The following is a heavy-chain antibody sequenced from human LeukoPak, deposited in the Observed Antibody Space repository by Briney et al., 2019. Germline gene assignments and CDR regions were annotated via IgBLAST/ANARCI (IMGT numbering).Heavy chain of an antibody. CDR3: AKDGGDYYDSGGYYRFDY. Sequence: GGSLRLSCAASGFTFSSYSMNWVRQAPGKGLEWVSSISSSSSYIYYADSVKGRFTISRDNAKNSLYLQMNSLRAEDTAVYYCAKDGGDYYDSGGYYRFDYWGQGTLVTVSS. J-gene: IGHJ4*02. CDR1: GFTFSSYS. V-gene: IGHV3-21*01. D-gene: IGHD3-22*01. CDR2: ISSSSSYI.